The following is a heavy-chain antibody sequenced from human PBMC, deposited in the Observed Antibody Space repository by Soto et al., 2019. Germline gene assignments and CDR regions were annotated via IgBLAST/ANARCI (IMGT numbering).Heavy chain of an antibody. CDR2: IIPIFGTA. Sequence: QVQLVQSGAEVKKPGSSVKVSCKASVGTFSSYAISWVRQAPGQGLEWMGGIIPIFGTANYAQKFQGRVTITADEATSTAYMELSSLRSEDTAVYYCAREGASGSHVGYWGQGTLVTVSS. CDR3: AREGASGSHVGY. CDR1: VGTFSSYA. J-gene: IGHJ4*02. D-gene: IGHD3-22*01. V-gene: IGHV1-69*01.